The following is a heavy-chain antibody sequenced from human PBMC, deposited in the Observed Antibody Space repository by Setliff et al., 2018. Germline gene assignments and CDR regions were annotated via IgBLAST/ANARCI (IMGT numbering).Heavy chain of an antibody. Sequence: SVNVSCKVSGGAFSNYGLSWVRQAPGQGLVWMGRIIPILETTNYAQNFQGRVSITADEPTRTAYMELSSLTFEDTAVYYCARWNGSGYFYYWGQGTWVTVSS. D-gene: IGHD3-3*01. CDR2: IIPILETT. J-gene: IGHJ4*02. V-gene: IGHV1-69*11. CDR1: GGAFSNYG. CDR3: ARWNGSGYFYY.